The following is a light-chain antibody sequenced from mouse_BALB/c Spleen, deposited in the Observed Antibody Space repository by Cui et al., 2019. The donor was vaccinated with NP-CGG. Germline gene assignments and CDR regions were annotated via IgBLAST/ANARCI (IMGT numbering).Light chain of an antibody. CDR3: ALWYSNHWV. CDR1: TGAVTTSNY. J-gene: IGLJ1*01. V-gene: IGLV1*01. Sequence: VVTQVSALTTSPGETVTLTCRSSTGAVTTSNYANWVQEKPDHLFTGLIGGTNNRAPGVPARFSGSLIGDKAALTITGAQTEDEAIYFCALWYSNHWVFGGGTRLTVL. CDR2: GTN.